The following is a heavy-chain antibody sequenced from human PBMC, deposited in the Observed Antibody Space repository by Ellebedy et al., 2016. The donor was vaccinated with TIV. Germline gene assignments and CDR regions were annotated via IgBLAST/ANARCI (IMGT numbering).Heavy chain of an antibody. CDR3: AREPYYPYYFDY. J-gene: IGHJ4*02. V-gene: IGHV3-74*01. CDR2: ISSDGRST. CDR1: GFIFSSYW. Sequence: GGSLRLSXTASGFIFSSYWMYWVRQAPGKGLVWVSRISSDGRSTSYADSVKGRFTISRDNAKSTLYLQMNSLRVEDTAVYYCAREPYYPYYFDYWGQGTLVTVSS. D-gene: IGHD3-10*01.